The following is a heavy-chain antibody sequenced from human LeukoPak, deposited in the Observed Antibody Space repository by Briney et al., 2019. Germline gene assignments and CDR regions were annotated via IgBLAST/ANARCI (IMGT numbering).Heavy chain of an antibody. CDR1: GFTFSSYG. Sequence: GGSLRLSCAASGFTFSSYGMHWVRQAPGKGLEWVAFIRYDGSNKYYADSVKGRFTISRDNSKNTLYLQMNSLRAEDTAVYYCANWDFWSGYYPGAFDIWGQGTMVTVSS. CDR3: ANWDFWSGYYPGAFDI. J-gene: IGHJ3*02. V-gene: IGHV3-30*02. CDR2: IRYDGSNK. D-gene: IGHD3-3*01.